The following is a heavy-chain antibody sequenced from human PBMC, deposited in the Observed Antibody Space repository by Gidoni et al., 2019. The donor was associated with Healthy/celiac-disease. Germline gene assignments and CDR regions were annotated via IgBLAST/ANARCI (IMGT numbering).Heavy chain of an antibody. CDR2: IKQDGSEK. CDR3: ARRYGDYVDY. J-gene: IGHJ4*02. D-gene: IGHD4-17*01. V-gene: IGHV3-7*01. Sequence: EWVANIKQDGSEKYYVDSVKGRFTISRDNAKNSLYLQMNSLRAEDTAVYYCARRYGDYVDYWGQGTLVTVSS.